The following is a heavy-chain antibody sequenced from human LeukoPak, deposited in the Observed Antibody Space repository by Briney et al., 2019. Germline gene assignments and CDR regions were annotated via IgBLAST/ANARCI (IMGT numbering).Heavy chain of an antibody. CDR1: GYTFTSYG. J-gene: IGHJ4*02. CDR2: IIPIFGTA. D-gene: IGHD5-12*01. CDR3: ATTLEQDIVTTFDY. V-gene: IGHV1-69*13. Sequence: ASVKVSCKASGYTFTSYGISWVRQAPGQGLEWMGGIIPIFGTANYAQKFQGRVTITADESTSTAYMELSSLRSEDTAVYYCATTLEQDIVTTFDYWGQGTLVTVSS.